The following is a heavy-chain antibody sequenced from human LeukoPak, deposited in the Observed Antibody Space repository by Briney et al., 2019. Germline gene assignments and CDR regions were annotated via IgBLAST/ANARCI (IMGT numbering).Heavy chain of an antibody. V-gene: IGHV1-18*01. CDR1: GYTFTSYG. D-gene: IGHD3-22*01. J-gene: IGHJ4*02. CDR3: AREAGPYYYDSSGYYPY. Sequence: ASVKVSCKASGYTFTSYGISWVRQAPGQGLEWMGWISAYNGNTNYAQKLQGRVTITADKSTSTAYMELSSLRSEDTAVYYCAREAGPYYYDSSGYYPYWGQGTLVTVSS. CDR2: ISAYNGNT.